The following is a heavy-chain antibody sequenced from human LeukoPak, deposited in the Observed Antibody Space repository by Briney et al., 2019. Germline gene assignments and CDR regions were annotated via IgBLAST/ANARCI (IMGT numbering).Heavy chain of an antibody. CDR3: ARIQRGYSRDAGDY. CDR1: GYTFTSYG. D-gene: IGHD5-18*01. V-gene: IGHV1-2*02. CDR2: INPNSGGT. J-gene: IGHJ4*02. Sequence: ASVKVSCKASGYTFTSYGISWVRQAPGQGLEWMGWINPNSGGTNYAQKFQGRVTMTRDTSISTAYVELSRLRPDDTAVYYCARIQRGYSRDAGDYWGQGTLVTVSS.